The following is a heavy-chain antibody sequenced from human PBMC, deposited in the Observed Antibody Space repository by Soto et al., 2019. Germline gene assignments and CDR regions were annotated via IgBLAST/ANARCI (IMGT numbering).Heavy chain of an antibody. CDR2: IIPIFGTA. Sequence: GASVKVSCKASGGTFSSYAISWVRQAPGQGLEWMGGIIPIFGTANYAQKFQGRVTITADESTSTAYMELSSLRSEDTAVYYCAGISGYYCLDAFDIWGQGTMVTVSS. CDR3: AGISGYYCLDAFDI. J-gene: IGHJ3*02. CDR1: GGTFSSYA. D-gene: IGHD3-22*01. V-gene: IGHV1-69*13.